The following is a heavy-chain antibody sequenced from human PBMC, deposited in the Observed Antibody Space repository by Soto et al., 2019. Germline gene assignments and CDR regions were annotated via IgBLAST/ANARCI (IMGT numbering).Heavy chain of an antibody. Sequence: GGSLRLSCPASGFSFRNAWMSWVRQAPGKGLEWVGHIKSQGDGGTRDYAAPVKGRFTISRDDSKNTLFLQMNSLKNEDTAVYFCTTDLQAYCXGTTCYAGNYYYDDMDVWGQGTTVTVSS. CDR1: GFSFRNAW. CDR3: TTDLQAYCXGTTCYAGNYYYDDMDV. V-gene: IGHV3-15*01. D-gene: IGHD2-2*01. CDR2: IKSQGDGGTR. J-gene: IGHJ6*02.